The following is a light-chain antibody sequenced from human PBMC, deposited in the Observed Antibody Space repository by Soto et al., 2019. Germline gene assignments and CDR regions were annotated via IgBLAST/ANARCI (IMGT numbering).Light chain of an antibody. CDR1: QGISSH. CDR3: QQFKSYPLT. V-gene: IGKV1-9*01. J-gene: IGKJ4*01. CDR2: AAS. Sequence: DIQLTQSPSFLSASVGDRVTITCRASQGISSHLAWYQQKPGKAPKLLIYAASTLQSGVPSRFSGSGSGTEFTLTIGSLQPEDFAAYYCQQFKSYPLTFGGGTKVEI.